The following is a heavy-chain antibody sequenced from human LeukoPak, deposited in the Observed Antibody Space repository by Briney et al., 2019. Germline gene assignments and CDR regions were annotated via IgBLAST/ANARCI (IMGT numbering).Heavy chain of an antibody. CDR1: GGSISSSSYY. V-gene: IGHV4-39*01. D-gene: IGHD6-13*01. J-gene: IGHJ5*02. CDR3: ARTRIAASNNWFDP. Sequence: SETLSLTCTVSGGSISSSSYYWGWIRQPPGKGLEWIGSIYYSGSTYYNPSLKSRVTISVDTSKNQFSLKLSSVTAADTAVYYCARTRIAASNNWFDPWGQGTLVTVSS. CDR2: IYYSGST.